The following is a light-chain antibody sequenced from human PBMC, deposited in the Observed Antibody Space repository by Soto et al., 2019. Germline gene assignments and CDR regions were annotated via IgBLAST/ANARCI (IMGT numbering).Light chain of an antibody. Sequence: QSALTQPASVSGSPGQSITISCTGTSSDVGGYNYVSWYQQHPGKTPKLMIYEVSNRPSGSSNRFAGSKSGNTASLTISGLQAEDEDDYSCSSYTSSSKVFGGGTKLTVL. CDR2: EVS. J-gene: IGLJ3*02. V-gene: IGLV2-14*01. CDR3: SSYTSSSKV. CDR1: SSDVGGYNY.